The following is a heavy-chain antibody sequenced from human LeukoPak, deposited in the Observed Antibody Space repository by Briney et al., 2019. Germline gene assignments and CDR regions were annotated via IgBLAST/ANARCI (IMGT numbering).Heavy chain of an antibody. J-gene: IGHJ5*02. V-gene: IGHV3-23*01. D-gene: IGHD2-2*01. Sequence: HAGGSLRLSCAASGFTFSGYAMSWVRQAPGKGLEWVSAISGSGGSTYYADSVKGRFTISRDNSKNTLYLQMNSLRAEDTAVYYCARDFSTSCYECWFDPWGQGTLVTVSS. CDR1: GFTFSGYA. CDR2: ISGSGGST. CDR3: ARDFSTSCYECWFDP.